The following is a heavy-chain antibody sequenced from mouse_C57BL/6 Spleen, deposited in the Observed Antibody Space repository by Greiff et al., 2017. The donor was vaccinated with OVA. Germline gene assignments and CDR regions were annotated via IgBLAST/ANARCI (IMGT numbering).Heavy chain of an antibody. D-gene: IGHD4-1*01. CDR1: GFTFSSYA. V-gene: IGHV5-9-1*02. J-gene: IGHJ4*01. Sequence: EVKVVESGEGLVKPGGSLKLSCAASGFTFSSYAMSWVRQTPEKRLEWVAYISSGGDYIYYADTVKGRFTISRDNARNTLYLQMSRLKSEDKAMYYCTRDTDWYAMDDWGQGTSVTVSS. CDR2: ISSGGDYI. CDR3: TRDTDWYAMDD.